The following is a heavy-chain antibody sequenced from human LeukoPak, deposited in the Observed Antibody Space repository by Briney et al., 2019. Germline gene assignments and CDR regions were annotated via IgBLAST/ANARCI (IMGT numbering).Heavy chain of an antibody. J-gene: IGHJ4*02. D-gene: IGHD6-19*01. CDR3: ARVNEAVAGTDY. CDR2: IRGIDGTT. CDR1: GFXFRIYA. V-gene: IGHV3-23*01. Sequence: GGSLRLSCGASGFXFRIYAMNWVRQAPGKGLEWVSSIRGIDGTTYYADSVKGRFTISRDNSKNTVYLQMNSLRAEDTAVYYCARVNEAVAGTDYWGQGTLVTVSS.